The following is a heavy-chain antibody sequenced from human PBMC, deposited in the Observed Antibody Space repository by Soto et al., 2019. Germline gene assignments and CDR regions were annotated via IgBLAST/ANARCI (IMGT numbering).Heavy chain of an antibody. Sequence: GGSLRLSCAASGFTFSDYYMSWIRQAPGKGLEWVSYISSSSSYTNYADSVKGRFTISRDNAKNSLYLQMNSLRAEDTAVYYCASEPGGITMVRGLYYYGMDVWGQGTTVTVSS. J-gene: IGHJ6*02. CDR1: GFTFSDYY. CDR3: ASEPGGITMVRGLYYYGMDV. D-gene: IGHD3-10*01. CDR2: ISSSSSYT. V-gene: IGHV3-11*06.